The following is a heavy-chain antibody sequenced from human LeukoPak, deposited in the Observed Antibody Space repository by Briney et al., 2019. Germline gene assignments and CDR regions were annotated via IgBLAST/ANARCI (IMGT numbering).Heavy chain of an antibody. J-gene: IGHJ4*02. CDR3: AREGYDILTGYSSPDY. CDR2: ISAYNGNT. D-gene: IGHD3-9*01. CDR1: GYTFTSYD. V-gene: IGHV1-18*01. Sequence: ASVKVSCKASGYTFTSYDINWVRQATGQGLEWMGWISAYNGNTNYAQKLQGRVTMTTDTSTSTAYMELRSLRSDDTAVYYCAREGYDILTGYSSPDYWGQGTLVTVSS.